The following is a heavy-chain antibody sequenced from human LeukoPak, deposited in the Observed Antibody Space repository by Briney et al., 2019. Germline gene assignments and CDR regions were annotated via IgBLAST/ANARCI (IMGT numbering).Heavy chain of an antibody. D-gene: IGHD6-13*01. CDR2: VYYTGST. Sequence: SETLSLTCTVSGGSISSYYWSWIRQPPGKGLEWIGYVYYTGSTNYNPSLKSRVTISIDTSKNQFSLKLSSVTAADTAVYYCARHGIVDSSRKYYFDYWGQGTLVTVSS. V-gene: IGHV4-59*08. CDR3: ARHGIVDSSRKYYFDY. CDR1: GGSISSYY. J-gene: IGHJ4*02.